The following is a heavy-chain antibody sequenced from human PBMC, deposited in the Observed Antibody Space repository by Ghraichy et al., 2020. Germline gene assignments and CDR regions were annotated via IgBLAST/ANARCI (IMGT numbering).Heavy chain of an antibody. J-gene: IGHJ5*02. V-gene: IGHV4-4*07. CDR3: ARECGRLTLNWFDP. CDR2: IYTSGST. CDR1: GGSISSYY. Sequence: SETLSLTCTVSGGSISSYYWSWIRQPAGKGLEWIGRIYTSGSTNYNPSLKSRVTMSVDTSKNQFSLKLSSVTAADTAVYYCARECGRLTLNWFDPWGQGTLVTVSS. D-gene: IGHD2-21*01.